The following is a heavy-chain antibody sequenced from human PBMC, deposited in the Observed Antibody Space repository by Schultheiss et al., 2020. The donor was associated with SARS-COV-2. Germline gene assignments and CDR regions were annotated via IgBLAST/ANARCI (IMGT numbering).Heavy chain of an antibody. V-gene: IGHV4-61*08. CDR2: IYYSGST. D-gene: IGHD4-17*01. CDR1: GGSISSGGYY. CDR3: ARAPTDYGDYGGHYYGMDV. J-gene: IGHJ6*02. Sequence: SETLSLTCTVSGGSISSGGYYWSWIRQHPGKGLEWIGYIYYSGSTNYNPSLKSRVTISVDTSKNQFSLKLSSVTAADTAVYYCARAPTDYGDYGGHYYGMDVWGQGTTVTVSS.